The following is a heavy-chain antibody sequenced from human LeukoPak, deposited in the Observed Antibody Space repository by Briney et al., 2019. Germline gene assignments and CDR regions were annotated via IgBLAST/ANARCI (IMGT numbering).Heavy chain of an antibody. CDR2: ISAYNGNT. J-gene: IGHJ4*02. CDR1: GYTFTSYG. CDR3: ARDSKYSSSWYRGDY. Sequence: ASVKVSCTASGYTFTSYGISWVRQAPGQGLEWMGWISAYNGNTNYAQKLQGRVTMTTDTSTSTAYMELRSLRSDDTAVYYCARDSKYSSSWYRGDYWGQGTLVTVSS. V-gene: IGHV1-18*01. D-gene: IGHD6-13*01.